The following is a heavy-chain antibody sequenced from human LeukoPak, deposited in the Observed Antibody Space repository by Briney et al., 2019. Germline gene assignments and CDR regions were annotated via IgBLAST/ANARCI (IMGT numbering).Heavy chain of an antibody. V-gene: IGHV3-30*18. CDR3: AKDSSGRSARLDS. D-gene: IGHD6-19*01. CDR1: GFSFIGFG. CDR2: ISYDGSHQ. Sequence: GGSLRLSCAASGFSFIGFGMHWVRQAPGKGLECMAVISYDGSHQHYADSVKGRFIISRDNSRNTVYLQMNSLRVEDTAVYYCAKDSSGRSARLDSWGQGTLVTVSS. J-gene: IGHJ5*01.